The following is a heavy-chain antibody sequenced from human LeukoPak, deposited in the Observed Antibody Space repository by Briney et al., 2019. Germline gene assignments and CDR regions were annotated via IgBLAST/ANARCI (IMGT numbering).Heavy chain of an antibody. D-gene: IGHD3-3*01. CDR3: ASEPYDFWSGYPRYMDV. J-gene: IGHJ6*03. V-gene: IGHV4-59*12. Sequence: SETLSLTCTVSGGSISSYYWNWIRQPPGKGLEWIGYIYYSGTTNYNPSLKSRVSMSVDTSQNQFSLKLSSVTAADTAVYYCASEPYDFWSGYPRYMDVWGKGTTVTVSS. CDR1: GGSISSYY. CDR2: IYYSGTT.